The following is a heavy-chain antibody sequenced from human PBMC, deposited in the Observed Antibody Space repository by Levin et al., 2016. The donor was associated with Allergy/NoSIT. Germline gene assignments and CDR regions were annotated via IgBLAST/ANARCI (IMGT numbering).Heavy chain of an antibody. CDR3: ARWYYVIEY. D-gene: IGHD3-16*01. V-gene: IGHV3-7*03. CDR2: IKQDGSEE. Sequence: GESLKISCAASGFTLSRYWMTWVRQAPGKGLEWVANIKQDGSEELYVDSVKGRFTISRDNAKNSLYLQMNSLRAEDTAVYYCARWYYVIEYWGQGTLVTVSS. J-gene: IGHJ4*02. CDR1: GFTLSRYW.